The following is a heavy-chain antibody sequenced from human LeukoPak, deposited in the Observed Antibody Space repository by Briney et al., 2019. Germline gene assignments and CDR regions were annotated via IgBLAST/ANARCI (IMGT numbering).Heavy chain of an antibody. Sequence: PSQTLSLTCTVSGGSISSGGYYWSWIRQHPGKGLEWVGYIYYSGSTYYNPSHKSRVTISVDTSKNQFSLKLSSVTAADTAVYYCARGALLYYDSSSGVYYFDYWGQGTLVTVSS. CDR1: GGSISSGGYY. CDR2: IYYSGST. D-gene: IGHD3-22*01. CDR3: ARGALLYYDSSSGVYYFDY. J-gene: IGHJ4*02. V-gene: IGHV4-31*03.